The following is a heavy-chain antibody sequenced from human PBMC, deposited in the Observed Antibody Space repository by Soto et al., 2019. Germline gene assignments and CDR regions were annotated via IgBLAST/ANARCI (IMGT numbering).Heavy chain of an antibody. CDR2: IIPMFGTA. CDR3: AREGLALVPTTVNSDYYYYAMDV. J-gene: IGHJ6*02. D-gene: IGHD4-17*01. Sequence: GASVKVSCKAPGGTFSTYAISWVRQAPGQGLEWMGGIIPMFGTANYAQRFQDRVTITADESTNTAYMELSSLRSEDTAVYYCAREGLALVPTTVNSDYYYYAMDVWGQGTTVTVSS. CDR1: GGTFSTYA. V-gene: IGHV1-69*13.